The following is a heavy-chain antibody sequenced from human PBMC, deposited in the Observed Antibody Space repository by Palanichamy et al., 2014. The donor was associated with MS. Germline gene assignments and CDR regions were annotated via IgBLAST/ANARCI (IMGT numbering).Heavy chain of an antibody. CDR3: ARAPGEYDFWSGYYLDAFDI. CDR1: GGSISGYY. Sequence: QVQLQESGPGLVKPSETLSLTCTVSGGSISGYYWSWIRQPPGKGLEWLGYVYYSGSTKYNPSLKSRVAMSVDTSKNQFSLKLSSVTAADTAMYYCARAPGEYDFWSGYYLDAFDIWGQGTMVTVSS. J-gene: IGHJ3*02. V-gene: IGHV4-59*08. CDR2: VYYSGST. D-gene: IGHD3-3*01.